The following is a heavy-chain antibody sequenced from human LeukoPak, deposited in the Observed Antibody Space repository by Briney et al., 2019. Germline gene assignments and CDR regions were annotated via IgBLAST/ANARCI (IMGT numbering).Heavy chain of an antibody. D-gene: IGHD4-17*01. Sequence: GGSLRLSCAASGFSFSDYYMSWIRQAPGKGPEWVSAIRGGGGSAFYADSVKGRFTISRDNSKYTLFLQMNSLRAEDTAVYYCARDPNGDYIGAFDMWGPGTMVTVSS. V-gene: IGHV3-23*01. CDR3: ARDPNGDYIGAFDM. CDR1: GFSFSDYY. J-gene: IGHJ3*02. CDR2: IRGGGGSA.